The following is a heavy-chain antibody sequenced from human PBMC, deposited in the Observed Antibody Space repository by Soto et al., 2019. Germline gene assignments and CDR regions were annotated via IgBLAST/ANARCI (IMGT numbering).Heavy chain of an antibody. Sequence: QVDLVQSGAEVKEPGASVRISCEASGYTFTSYGIHWVRQAPGQRLEWMGWINTGSSNTRYSPEFQARVTITRDTSASTAYMELNRLRSEDTAVYYCARAMPTAGYIYFDQGGQGTLVTVSS. J-gene: IGHJ4*02. CDR1: GYTFTSYG. V-gene: IGHV1-3*04. D-gene: IGHD3-9*01. CDR3: ARAMPTAGYIYFDQ. CDR2: INTGSSNT.